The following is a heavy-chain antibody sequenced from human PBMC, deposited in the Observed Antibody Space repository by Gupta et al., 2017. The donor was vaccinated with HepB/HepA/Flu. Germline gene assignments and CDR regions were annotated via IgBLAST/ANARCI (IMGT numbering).Heavy chain of an antibody. CDR1: GGTFSTYG. J-gene: IGHJ6*03. D-gene: IGHD4-11*01. V-gene: IGHV1-69*06. CDR2: IIPMSGTA. CDR3: AKGRATVTTKHHYYYYMDV. Sequence: QVQLVQSGAEVKKPGSSVTVSCKASGGTFSTYGISWVRQAPGQGLEWMGGIIPMSGTADYAQKFQGTVTITADKFTSTAYMELRSLRSEDTAVYYCAKGRATVTTKHHYYYYMDVWGEGTTVTVSS.